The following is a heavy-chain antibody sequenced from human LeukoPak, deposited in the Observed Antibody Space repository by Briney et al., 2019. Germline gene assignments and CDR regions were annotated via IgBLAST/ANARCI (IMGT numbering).Heavy chain of an antibody. CDR3: AKATRIYDFWSGSPYYFDY. D-gene: IGHD3-3*01. CDR2: IKQDGSAK. Sequence: PGGSLRLSCAASGFTFSTYWMTWVRQAPGKGLEWVANIKQDGSAKYYVDSVKGRFTISRDNAKNSLYLQMNSLRAEDTAVYYCAKATRIYDFWSGSPYYFDYWGQGTLVTVSS. J-gene: IGHJ4*02. V-gene: IGHV3-7*01. CDR1: GFTFSTYW.